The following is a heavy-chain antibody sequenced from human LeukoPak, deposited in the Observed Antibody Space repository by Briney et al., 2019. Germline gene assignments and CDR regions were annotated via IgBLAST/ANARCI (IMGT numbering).Heavy chain of an antibody. J-gene: IGHJ5*02. CDR3: ARGGRVTSPNWFDP. D-gene: IGHD4-17*01. Sequence: PGGSLRLSCEASGFTFSSYAMSWVRQAPGKGLEWVSAISGSGGSTYYADSVKGRFTISRDNSKNTLYLQMNSLRAEDTAVYYCARGGRVTSPNWFDPWGQGTLVTVSS. V-gene: IGHV3-23*01. CDR1: GFTFSSYA. CDR2: ISGSGGST.